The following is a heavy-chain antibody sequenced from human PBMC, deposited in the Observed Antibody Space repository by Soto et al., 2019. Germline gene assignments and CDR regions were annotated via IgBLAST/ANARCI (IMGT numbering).Heavy chain of an antibody. V-gene: IGHV3-11*06. D-gene: IGHD2-2*01. J-gene: IGHJ4*02. Sequence: VGSVRLSCAASGFTFSDYYMSWIRQSPGKGLEWVPYISSSSSYTKYADSVKGRYTISRDNAKNSLYLQMNSLRVEDTAMYYCARKGEVTDASIEYWGQGTLVTGSS. CDR3: ARKGEVTDASIEY. CDR1: GFTFSDYY. CDR2: ISSSSSYT.